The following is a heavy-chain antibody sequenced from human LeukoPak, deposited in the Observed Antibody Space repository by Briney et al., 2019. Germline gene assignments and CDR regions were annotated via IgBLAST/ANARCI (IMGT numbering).Heavy chain of an antibody. CDR3: ARSYDYVWGSYRELFDY. CDR1: GFTFSSYS. V-gene: IGHV3-48*01. Sequence: HPGGSLRLSCAASGFTFSSYSMNWVRQAPGKGLEWVSYTSSSSSTIYYADSVKGRFTISRDDAKNSLYLQMNSLRAEDTAVYYCARSYDYVWGSYRELFDYWGQGTLVTVSS. D-gene: IGHD3-16*02. J-gene: IGHJ4*02. CDR2: TSSSSSTI.